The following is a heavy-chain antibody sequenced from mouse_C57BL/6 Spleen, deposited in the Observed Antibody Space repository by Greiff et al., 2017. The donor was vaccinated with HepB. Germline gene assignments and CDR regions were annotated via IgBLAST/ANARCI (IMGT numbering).Heavy chain of an antibody. V-gene: IGHV1-80*01. CDR1: GYAFSSYW. CDR2: IYPGDGDT. CDR3: ARSYDYYYFDY. Sequence: VQLQQSGAELVKPGASVKISCKASGYAFSSYWMNWVKQRPGKGLEWIGQIYPGDGDTNYNGKFKGKATLTADKSSSTAYMQISSLTSEDSAVYFCARSYDYYYFDYWGQGTTLTVSS. J-gene: IGHJ2*01. D-gene: IGHD2-4*01.